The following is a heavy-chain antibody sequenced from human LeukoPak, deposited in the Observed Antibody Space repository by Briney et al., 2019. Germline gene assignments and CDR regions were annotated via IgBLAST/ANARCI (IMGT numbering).Heavy chain of an antibody. D-gene: IGHD6-13*01. CDR3: AREGDRSSVGLFDP. CDR2: IYHSGRT. J-gene: IGHJ5*02. Sequence: SEGLSLTCAVSGYSISRGYYWGWIRRPPGKGLEWIGSIYHSGRTYYNPSLKSRVTISVDTSKNQSSLKLSSVTAAGTAVYYCAREGDRSSVGLFDPWGQGTLVTVSS. CDR1: GYSISRGYY. V-gene: IGHV4-38-2*02.